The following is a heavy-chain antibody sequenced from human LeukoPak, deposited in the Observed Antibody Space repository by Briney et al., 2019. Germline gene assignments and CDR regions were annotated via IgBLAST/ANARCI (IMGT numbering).Heavy chain of an antibody. CDR2: LSDDGSDK. D-gene: IGHD3-10*01. V-gene: IGHV3-30*18. J-gene: IGHJ4*02. CDR1: GFTFSYYA. CDR3: AKGRGPMEYYFDY. Sequence: GGSLRLSCAASGFTFSYYAMHWVRQAPGKGLEWVGGLSDDGSDKYYGDSVKGRFSISRDNSKNTLYLQMNSLRAEDTAVYYFAKGRGPMEYYFDYWGQGILVTVSS.